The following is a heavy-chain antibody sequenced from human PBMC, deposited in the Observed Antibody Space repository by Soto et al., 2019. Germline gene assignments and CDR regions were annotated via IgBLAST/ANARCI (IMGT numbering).Heavy chain of an antibody. J-gene: IGHJ4*02. CDR3: ARDGIEYSGYDIDC. CDR1: GLTFRNYA. Sequence: QVQLVESGGGVVQPGTSLRLSCATSGLTFRNYAMHWVRQSPGKGLEWVAVIWYDGSNRNYAESVKGRFSISKDNSKNTLFLQMNSRRAEDTAVYYCARDGIEYSGYDIDCWGQGTLVTVSS. D-gene: IGHD5-12*01. V-gene: IGHV3-33*01. CDR2: IWYDGSNR.